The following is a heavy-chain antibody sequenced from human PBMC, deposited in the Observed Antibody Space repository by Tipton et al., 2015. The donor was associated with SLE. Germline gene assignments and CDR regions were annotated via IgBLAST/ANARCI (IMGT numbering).Heavy chain of an antibody. D-gene: IGHD6-19*01. J-gene: IGHJ4*02. CDR1: GDSISSGSSY. CDR2: IYSIGYT. Sequence: TLSLTCNVSGDSISSGSSYWSWIRQPAGKGLEWIGHIYSIGYTNYHPSLKSRVTVSIDTSKNEFSLKLNSVTAADTAGYYCARGMGIPLGNFFDYWGQGTLVTVSS. CDR3: ARGMGIPLGNFFDY. V-gene: IGHV4-61*09.